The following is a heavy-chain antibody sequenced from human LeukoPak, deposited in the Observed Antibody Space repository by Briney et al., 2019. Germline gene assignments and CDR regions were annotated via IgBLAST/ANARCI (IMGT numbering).Heavy chain of an antibody. J-gene: IGHJ3*02. CDR3: ARDLGDYVGYDAFDI. Sequence: GGSLRLSCAASGFTFSSYGMHWVRQAPGKGLEWVSYISSSGSPIYYADSVKGRFTISRDNAKNSLYLQMNSLRAEDTAVYYCARDLGDYVGYDAFDIWGQGTMVTVSS. V-gene: IGHV3-48*04. CDR1: GFTFSSYG. D-gene: IGHD4-17*01. CDR2: ISSSGSPI.